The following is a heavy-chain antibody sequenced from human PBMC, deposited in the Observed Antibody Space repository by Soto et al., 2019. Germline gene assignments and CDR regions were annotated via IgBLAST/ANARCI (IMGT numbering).Heavy chain of an antibody. Sequence: SETLSLTCAVYGGSFSGYYWSWIRHPPGKGLEWIGEINHSGSTNYNPSLKGRVTISVDTSKNQFSLKLSSVTAADTAVYYCARGRAPSGFSRFDYWGQGNLVTVSS. CDR3: ARGRAPSGFSRFDY. D-gene: IGHD6-19*01. V-gene: IGHV4-34*01. J-gene: IGHJ4*02. CDR1: GGSFSGYY. CDR2: INHSGST.